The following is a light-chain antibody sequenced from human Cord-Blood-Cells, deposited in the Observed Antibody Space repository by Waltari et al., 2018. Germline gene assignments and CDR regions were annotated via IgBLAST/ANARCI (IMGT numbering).Light chain of an antibody. J-gene: IGLJ1*01. CDR3: AAWDDSLSGNYV. CDR1: SSNIGSNY. CDR2: RNK. Sequence: QSVLTQPPSASGTPGQRVTISCSGSSSNIGSNYVYWYQQLPGTAPKLPIYRNKPRPSGVPDRLSGSKSGTSASLAISGRRSEDEADYYCAAWDDSLSGNYVFGTGTKVTVL. V-gene: IGLV1-47*01.